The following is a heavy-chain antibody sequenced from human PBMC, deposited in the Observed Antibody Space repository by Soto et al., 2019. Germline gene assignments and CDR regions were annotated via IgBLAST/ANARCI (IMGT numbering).Heavy chain of an antibody. J-gene: IGHJ3*02. CDR3: ARGWRITIFGVVNDAFDI. CDR2: ISAYNGNT. D-gene: IGHD3-3*01. V-gene: IGHV1-18*01. Sequence: QVQLVQSGAEVKKPGASVKVSCKASGYTFTSYGISWVRQAPGQGLEWMGWISAYNGNTNYAQKLQDRVNMTTDTARSPAYMELGSLCADETGVYYCARGWRITIFGVVNDAFDIWGQGTMVTVSS. CDR1: GYTFTSYG.